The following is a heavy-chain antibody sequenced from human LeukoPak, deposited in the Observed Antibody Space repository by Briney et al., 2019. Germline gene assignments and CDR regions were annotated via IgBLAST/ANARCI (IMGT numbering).Heavy chain of an antibody. CDR2: IRQDGGEK. CDR3: ATDHLRVGATGASDT. D-gene: IGHD1-26*01. CDR1: RFTFSNYW. Sequence: GGSLRLSCAAPRFTFSNYWMSWVRQAPGKGLEWVANIRQDGGEKYYVDSVKGRFTISRDNAKNSLYLQMNSLRADDTAVYFCATDHLRVGATGASDTWGQGTMVTVSS. V-gene: IGHV3-7*05. J-gene: IGHJ3*02.